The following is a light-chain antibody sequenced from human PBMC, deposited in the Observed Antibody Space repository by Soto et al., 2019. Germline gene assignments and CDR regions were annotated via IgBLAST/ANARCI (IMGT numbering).Light chain of an antibody. CDR1: QNIRNL. CDR3: QQYNTYAT. Sequence: DIQLTQSPSTLSAAVGDSVTITCRASQNIRNLLAWYQQKPGKAPKPLIYDASTLKTGVPSRFSGSGSGSEFNFTITGLQPDDFATYFCQQYNTYATFGQGRRLEIK. J-gene: IGKJ5*01. CDR2: DAS. V-gene: IGKV1-5*01.